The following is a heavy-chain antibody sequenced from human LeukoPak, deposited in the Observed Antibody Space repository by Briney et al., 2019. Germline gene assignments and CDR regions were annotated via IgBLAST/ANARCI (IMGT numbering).Heavy chain of an antibody. D-gene: IGHD6-13*01. J-gene: IGHJ4*02. CDR2: ISSSSYI. V-gene: IGHV3-21*01. Sequence: GGSLRLSCAASGFTFSSYSTNWVRQAPGKGLEWVSSISSSSYIYYADSVKGRFTISRDNAKNSLYLQMNSLRAEDTAVYYCARDALIAAVDFDYWGQGTLVTVSS. CDR3: ARDALIAAVDFDY. CDR1: GFTFSSYS.